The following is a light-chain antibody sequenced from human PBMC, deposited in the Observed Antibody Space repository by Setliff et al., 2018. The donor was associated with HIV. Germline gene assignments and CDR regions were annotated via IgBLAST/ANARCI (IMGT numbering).Light chain of an antibody. J-gene: IGLJ2*01. V-gene: IGLV1-47*01. CDR3: ASWDDSLSVVA. CDR1: GSNIGSNY. CDR2: STN. Sequence: QSVLTQPPSPSGTPGQRISTSCSGGGSNIGSNYVYWYQQLPGTAPKLLIFSTNGRPSGVPDRFSGTKSGASASLAISGLRSEDEADYYCASWDDSLSVVAFGGGTKVTVL.